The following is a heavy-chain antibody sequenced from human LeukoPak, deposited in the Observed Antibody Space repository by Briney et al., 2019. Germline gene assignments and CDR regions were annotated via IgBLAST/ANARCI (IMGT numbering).Heavy chain of an antibody. CDR3: AKGLSSSSWYVADS. J-gene: IGHJ4*02. V-gene: IGHV3-43*02. Sequence: PGGSLRLSCAASGFTFDEYVMHWVRQAPGQGLEWVSLINGNGDDSYYADSVEGRFTVSRDNREKSLFLHMNSLRTDDTAFYYCAKGLSSSSWYVADSWGQGTLVTVSS. D-gene: IGHD6-13*01. CDR1: GFTFDEYV. CDR2: INGNGDDS.